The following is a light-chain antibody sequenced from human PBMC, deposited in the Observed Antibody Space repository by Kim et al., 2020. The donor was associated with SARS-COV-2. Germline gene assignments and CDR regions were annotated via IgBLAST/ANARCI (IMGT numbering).Light chain of an antibody. CDR2: DTS. CDR1: QDISNY. CDR3: QQYDNVPFT. V-gene: IGKV1-33*01. Sequence: ASVGDRVTITCRASQDISNYLNWYEQKRGKAPKLLIYDTSNLETGVPSRFSGSGSGTDFSFTISTLQPEDIGTYYCQQYDNVPFTFGQGTKVDIK. J-gene: IGKJ2*01.